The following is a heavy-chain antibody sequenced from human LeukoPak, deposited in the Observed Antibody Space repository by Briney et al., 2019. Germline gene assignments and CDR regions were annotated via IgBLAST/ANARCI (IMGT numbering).Heavy chain of an antibody. J-gene: IGHJ4*02. Sequence: PSETLSLTCAVYGGSFSGYYWSWIRQPPGKGLEWIGEINHSGSTNYNLSLKSRVTISVDTSKNQFSLKLSSVTAADTAVYYCARGHCSSTSCPEFDYWGQGTLVTVSS. D-gene: IGHD2-2*01. CDR3: ARGHCSSTSCPEFDY. CDR2: INHSGST. CDR1: GGSFSGYY. V-gene: IGHV4-34*01.